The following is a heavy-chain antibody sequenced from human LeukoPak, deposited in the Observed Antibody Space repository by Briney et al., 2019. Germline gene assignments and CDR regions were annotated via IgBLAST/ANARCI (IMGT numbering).Heavy chain of an antibody. CDR2: IIPIFGTA. J-gene: IGHJ5*02. CDR1: GGTFSSYA. D-gene: IGHD3-9*01. Sequence: ASVKVSCKASGGTFSSYAISWVRQAPGQGLEWMGGIIPIFGTANYAQKFQGRVTITADESTSTAYMELSSLRSEDTAVYYCARGHYDILTGYRFDPWGQGTLVTVSS. V-gene: IGHV1-69*13. CDR3: ARGHYDILTGYRFDP.